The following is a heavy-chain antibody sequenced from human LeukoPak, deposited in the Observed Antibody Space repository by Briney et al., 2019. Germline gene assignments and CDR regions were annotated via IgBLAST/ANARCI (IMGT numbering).Heavy chain of an antibody. J-gene: IGHJ4*02. D-gene: IGHD5-24*01. CDR2: INDSGGNK. Sequence: GGSLRLSCAASGFTFSSYAMNWVRQAPGKGLEWVSAINDSGGNKYYADSVKGRFTIARDNSKNTLYLQMNRLRAKDRPVYYCAKGSSDGRPYYCDYGGEGTLVTIPS. CDR3: AKGSSDGRPYYCDY. CDR1: GFTFSSYA. V-gene: IGHV3-23*01.